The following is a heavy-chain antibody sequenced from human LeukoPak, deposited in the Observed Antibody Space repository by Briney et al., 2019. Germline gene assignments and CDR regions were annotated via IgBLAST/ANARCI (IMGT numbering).Heavy chain of an antibody. CDR2: IYTSGRT. V-gene: IGHV4-61*02. Sequence: SDALSLPCTVSGGSLSHGSYHWSWTRQPAGKGLEWIGSIYTSGRTNYNPSLKSRVTISVDTSKNQFSLKLSSVTAADTAVYYCEREFARDGYNFGYWGQGTLVTVSS. J-gene: IGHJ4*02. CDR3: EREFARDGYNFGY. CDR1: GGSLSHGSYH. D-gene: IGHD5-24*01.